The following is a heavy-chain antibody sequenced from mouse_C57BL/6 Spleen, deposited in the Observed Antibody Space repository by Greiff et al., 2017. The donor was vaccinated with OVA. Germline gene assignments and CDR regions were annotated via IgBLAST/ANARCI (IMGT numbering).Heavy chain of an antibody. CDR2: ISSGGSYT. Sequence: EVKLVESGGDLVKPGGSLKLSCAASGFTFSSYGMSWVRQTPDKRLEWVATISSGGSYTYYPDSVKGRFTISRDNAKNTLYLQMSSLKSEDTAMYSCARHEITTGFAYWGQGTLVTVSA. CDR1: GFTFSSYG. J-gene: IGHJ3*01. CDR3: ARHEITTGFAY. V-gene: IGHV5-6*01. D-gene: IGHD1-1*01.